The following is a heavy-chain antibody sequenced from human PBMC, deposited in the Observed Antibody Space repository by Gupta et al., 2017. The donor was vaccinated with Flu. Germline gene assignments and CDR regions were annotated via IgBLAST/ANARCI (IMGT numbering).Heavy chain of an antibody. CDR1: GFNFGSTA. CDR3: VKGGWGSYSDY. J-gene: IGHJ4*02. CDR2: IGRGFDT. V-gene: IGHV3-23*01. D-gene: IGHD7-27*01. Sequence: EVQLLESGGGLERPGWSLRLSCVGSGFNFGSTAMTWVRQAPGKGPEWVAGIGRGFDTYHAASVKGRFTISRDNWKNTLYLQMDSLRVEDTAIYYCVKGGWGSYSDYWGQGTLVTVSS.